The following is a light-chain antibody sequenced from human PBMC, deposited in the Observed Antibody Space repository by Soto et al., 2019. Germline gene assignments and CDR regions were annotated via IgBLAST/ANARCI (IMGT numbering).Light chain of an antibody. CDR1: SNDVGFYNL. J-gene: IGLJ1*01. CDR2: GGN. Sequence: QSVLTQPASVSGSPGQSITISCTGTSNDVGFYNLVSWYQQHPGKAPKLMIYGGNKRPSGVSNRFSGSKSGNTASLTISGLQAEDEADYYCCSYSGSSTYVFGIGTKVTVL. CDR3: CSYSGSSTYV. V-gene: IGLV2-23*01.